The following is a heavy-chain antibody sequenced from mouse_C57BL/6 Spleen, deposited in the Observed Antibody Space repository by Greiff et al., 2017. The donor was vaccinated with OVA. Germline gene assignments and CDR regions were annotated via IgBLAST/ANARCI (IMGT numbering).Heavy chain of an antibody. CDR3: ASIYYDYGGFAY. V-gene: IGHV1-55*01. D-gene: IGHD2-4*01. J-gene: IGHJ3*01. CDR1: GYTFTSYW. CDR2: IYPGSGST. Sequence: QVQLQQPGAELVKPGASVKMSCKASGYTFTSYWITWVKQRPGQGLEWIGDIYPGSGSTNYNEKFKSKATLTVDTSSSTAYMQLSSLTSEDSAVYYCASIYYDYGGFAYWGQGTLVTVSA.